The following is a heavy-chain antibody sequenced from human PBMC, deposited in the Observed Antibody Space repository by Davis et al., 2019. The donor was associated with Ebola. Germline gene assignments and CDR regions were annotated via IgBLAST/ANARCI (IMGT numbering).Heavy chain of an antibody. CDR2: ITPIFHTT. V-gene: IGHV1-69*13. J-gene: IGHJ4*02. D-gene: IGHD3-16*01. Sequence: SVKVSCKASGYTFTSYVISWLRQAPGQGLEWMGGITPIFHTTKYAQKIQGRATITADESTTTAYMELSSLQSDDTAVYYCVFGATLVTRGYDYWGQGTLVTVSS. CDR3: VFGATLVTRGYDY. CDR1: GYTFTSYV.